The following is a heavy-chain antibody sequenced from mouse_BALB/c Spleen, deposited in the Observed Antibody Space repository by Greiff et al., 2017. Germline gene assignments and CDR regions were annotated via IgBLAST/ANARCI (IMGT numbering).Heavy chain of an antibody. CDR3: ARPNTATLDYDAMDY. Sequence: DVQLVESGGDLVKPGGSLKLSCAASGFTFSSYGMSWVRQTPDKRLEWVATISSGGSYTYYPDSVKGRFTISRDNAKNTLYLQMSSLTSEDTAMYYCARPNTATLDYDAMDYWGQGTSVTVSS. CDR1: GFTFSSYG. D-gene: IGHD1-2*01. CDR2: ISSGGSYT. J-gene: IGHJ4*01. V-gene: IGHV5-6*01.